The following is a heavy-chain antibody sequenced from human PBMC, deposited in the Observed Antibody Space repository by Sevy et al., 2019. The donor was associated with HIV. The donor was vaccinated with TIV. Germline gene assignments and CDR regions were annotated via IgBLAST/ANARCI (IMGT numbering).Heavy chain of an antibody. CDR1: GFTFTSDY. CDR2: INTDGKII. Sequence: GGSLRLSCAASGFTFTSDYMHWVRQPPGKGLVWVSHINTDGKIIRYADSVKGRFTTSRDNPKNTLYLQMNSLRAEDTAVYYSARGSRGTFGSWGQGTLTTDSS. D-gene: IGHD1-26*01. V-gene: IGHV3-74*01. J-gene: IGHJ4*02. CDR3: ARGSRGTFGS.